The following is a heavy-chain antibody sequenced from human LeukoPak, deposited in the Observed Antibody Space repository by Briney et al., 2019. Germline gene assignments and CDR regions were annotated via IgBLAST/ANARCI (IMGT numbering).Heavy chain of an antibody. V-gene: IGHV1-24*01. CDR3: ATDRRGYSYGKADFDY. CDR1: GYTLTELS. CDR2: FDPEDGET. D-gene: IGHD5-18*01. J-gene: IGHJ4*02. Sequence: GASVKVSCKVSGYTLTELSMHWVRQAPGKGLEWMGGFDPEDGETIYAQKFQGRVTMTEDTSTDTAYMELSSLRSEDTAVYYCATDRRGYSYGKADFDYWGQGTLVTVSS.